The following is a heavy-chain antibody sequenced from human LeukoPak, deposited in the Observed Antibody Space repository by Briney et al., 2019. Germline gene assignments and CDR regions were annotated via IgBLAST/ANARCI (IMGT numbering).Heavy chain of an antibody. CDR3: ARQYDFWSGYFDY. J-gene: IGHJ4*02. CDR1: GFTFSSYA. CDR2: ISYDGSNK. Sequence: GGSLRLSCAASGFTFSSYAMHWVRQAPGKGLEWAAVISYDGSNKYYADSVKGRFTISRDNSKNTLYLQMNSLRAEDTAVYYCARQYDFWSGYFDYWGQGTLVTVSS. V-gene: IGHV3-30-3*01. D-gene: IGHD3-3*01.